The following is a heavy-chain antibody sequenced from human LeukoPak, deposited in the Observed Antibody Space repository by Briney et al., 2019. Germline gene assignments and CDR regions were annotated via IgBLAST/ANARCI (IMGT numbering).Heavy chain of an antibody. J-gene: IGHJ4*02. V-gene: IGHV3-53*01. CDR1: GFTVSSDY. Sequence: PGGSLRLSCAASGFTVSSDYISWVRQAPGKGLEWVSVIYSGGSTNYADSVRARFTISRDNSKNTVYLQMNSLRVEDTAVYYCARATLDNWGQGTLVTVCS. CDR2: IYSGGST. CDR3: ARATLDN.